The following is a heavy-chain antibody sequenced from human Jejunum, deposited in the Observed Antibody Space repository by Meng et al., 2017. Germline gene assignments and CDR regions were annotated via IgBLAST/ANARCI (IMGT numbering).Heavy chain of an antibody. CDR1: GGSISSTNW. D-gene: IGHD6-19*01. CDR3: ARRGGAYSTGHFPHFDD. V-gene: IGHV4-4*02. CDR2: VFHTGSS. J-gene: IGHJ4*02. Sequence: GQRQESGPGLVKPSGTLSIPCAGSGGSISSTNWWSWVRQPPGKGPEWIGDVFHTGSSNYSPSLRSRVTISVDKSKNQFSLNLSSVTAADTAVYFCARRGGAYSTGHFPHFDDWGQGTLVTVSS.